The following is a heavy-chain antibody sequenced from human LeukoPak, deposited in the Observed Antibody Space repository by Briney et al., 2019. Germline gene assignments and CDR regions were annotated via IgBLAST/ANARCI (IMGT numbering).Heavy chain of an antibody. CDR2: IIPFFGTT. CDR1: GYTFTSYG. Sequence: SVKVSCKASGYTFTSYGISWVRQAPGQGLEWMGGIIPFFGTTSYAQRFQGRVTITADESTTTAYMELSSLRSEDTAVYYCAKFRYYDSSGYFPPDYWGQGTLVTVSS. V-gene: IGHV1-69*13. J-gene: IGHJ4*02. CDR3: AKFRYYDSSGYFPPDY. D-gene: IGHD3-22*01.